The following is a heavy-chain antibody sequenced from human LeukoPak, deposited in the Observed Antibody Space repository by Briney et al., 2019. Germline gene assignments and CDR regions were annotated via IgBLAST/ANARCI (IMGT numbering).Heavy chain of an antibody. CDR1: GASITSISDY. CDR2: IRYSGTT. CDR3: ARHYYGSDVWGYYFDN. V-gene: IGHV4-39*01. D-gene: IGHD3-22*01. J-gene: IGHJ4*02. Sequence: SETLSLTCTVSGASITSISDYWGWLRQPPGKGLEWIGSIRYSGTTYHSPSLRSRLTMSIDTSKNQFSLKLSSVTAADTAVYHCARHYYGSDVWGYYFDNWGQGTLVAVSS.